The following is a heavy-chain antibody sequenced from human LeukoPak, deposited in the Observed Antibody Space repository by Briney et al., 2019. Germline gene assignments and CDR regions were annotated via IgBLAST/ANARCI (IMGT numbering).Heavy chain of an antibody. Sequence: SETLSLTCTVSGVSISSYYWSWIRQPPGKGLEWIGFIYHSDITNYNPSLKSRVTISLDTSKNQFSLKVSSVTAADTAVYYCARERWVQLDAFDIWGPGTMVTVSS. J-gene: IGHJ3*02. D-gene: IGHD5-24*01. CDR2: IYHSDIT. CDR1: GVSISSYY. CDR3: ARERWVQLDAFDI. V-gene: IGHV4-59*01.